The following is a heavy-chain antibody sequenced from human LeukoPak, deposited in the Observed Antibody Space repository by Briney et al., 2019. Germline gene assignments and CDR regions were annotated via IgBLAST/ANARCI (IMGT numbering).Heavy chain of an antibody. V-gene: IGHV1-18*01. CDR1: GYTFTIYG. CDR3: ARGVYSGSYFSYYYYYMDV. Sequence: VASVKVSCKASGYTFTIYGISWVRQAPGQGLEWMGWISAYNGNTNYAQKVQGRVTMTTDTSTSTAYMELRSLRSDDTAVYYCARGVYSGSYFSYYYYYMDVWGKGTTVTVSS. J-gene: IGHJ6*03. D-gene: IGHD1-26*01. CDR2: ISAYNGNT.